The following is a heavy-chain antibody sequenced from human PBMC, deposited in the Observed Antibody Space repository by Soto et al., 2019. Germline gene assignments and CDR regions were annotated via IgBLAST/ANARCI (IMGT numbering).Heavy chain of an antibody. CDR3: ATLYGPFDI. Sequence: EVQLVESGGGLVQSGGSLRLSCAASGFTFSNYWMHWVRQAPGKGLVWVSLIRGDGINTKYADSVKGRFTISRDNAKNTLFLQMNGLTAEDTAVYYCATLYGPFDIWGHGTLVTVSS. J-gene: IGHJ3*02. CDR1: GFTFSNYW. V-gene: IGHV3-74*01. D-gene: IGHD3-16*01. CDR2: IRGDGINT.